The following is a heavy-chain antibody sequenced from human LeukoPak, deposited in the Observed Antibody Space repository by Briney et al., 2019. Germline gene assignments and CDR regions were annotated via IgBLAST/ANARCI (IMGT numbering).Heavy chain of an antibody. CDR3: ARNPPGFRTTAARDY. V-gene: IGHV1-2*02. CDR1: GYTFTGYY. D-gene: IGHD6-13*01. Sequence: ASVKVSCKASGYTFTGYYMHWVRQAPGQGLEWMGWINPNSGGTNYAQKFQGRVTMTRDTSISTAYMELSRLRSDDTAVYYCARNPPGFRTTAARDYWGQGTLVTISS. J-gene: IGHJ4*02. CDR2: INPNSGGT.